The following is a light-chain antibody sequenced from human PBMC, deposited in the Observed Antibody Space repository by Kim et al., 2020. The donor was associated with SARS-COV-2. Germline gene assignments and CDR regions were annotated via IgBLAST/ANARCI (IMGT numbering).Light chain of an antibody. CDR1: GADIGGYNY. V-gene: IGLV2-14*03. CDR2: DIT. J-gene: IGLJ1*01. CDR3: CSYADGNCYV. Sequence: GQSLTISCTGTGADIGGYNYVSWYLQHPGKAPQLLIYDITERPSGVSSRFSGSKSGNTASLTISGLQPEDEADYYCCSYADGNCYVFGTGTKVTVL.